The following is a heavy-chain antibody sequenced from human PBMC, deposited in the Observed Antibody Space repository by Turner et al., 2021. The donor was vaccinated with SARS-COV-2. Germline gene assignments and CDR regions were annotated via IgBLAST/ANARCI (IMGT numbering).Heavy chain of an antibody. CDR2: ISDDGSNK. Sequence: QVQLVESGGGVVQPGRSLRLSCAASGFTFSNYAMHWVRQAPGKGLEWVAVISDDGSNKYYADSVKGRFTISRDNSKNTLYLQMNSLRAEDTAVYYCARDRSIWDRGVYYYYGMDVWGQGTTVTVSS. CDR1: GFTFSNYA. CDR3: ARDRSIWDRGVYYYYGMDV. V-gene: IGHV3-30-3*01. J-gene: IGHJ6*02. D-gene: IGHD1-26*01.